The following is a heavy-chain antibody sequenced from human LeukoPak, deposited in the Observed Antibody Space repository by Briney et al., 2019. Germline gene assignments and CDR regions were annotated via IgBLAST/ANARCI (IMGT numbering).Heavy chain of an antibody. D-gene: IGHD4-17*01. CDR3: ARGGMTTVTLYYFDY. J-gene: IGHJ4*02. V-gene: IGHV4-30-4*08. Sequence: SETLSLTCTVSGGSISSSSYYWGWLRQPPGKGLEWIVYIYYSGSTYYNPSLKSRVTISVDTSKNQFSLKLSSVTAADTAVYYCARGGMTTVTLYYFDYWGQGTLVTVSS. CDR1: GGSISSSSYY. CDR2: IYYSGST.